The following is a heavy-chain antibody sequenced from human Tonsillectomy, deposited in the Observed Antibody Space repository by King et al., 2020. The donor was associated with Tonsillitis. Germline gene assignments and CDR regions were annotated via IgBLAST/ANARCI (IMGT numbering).Heavy chain of an antibody. J-gene: IGHJ4*02. D-gene: IGHD4-17*01. V-gene: IGHV4-31*03. Sequence: QLQESGPGLVKPSQTLSLTCTVSGGSISSGVYSWRWIRHHPGKGLECIGYIYFSGSTYYNPSLKSRVTISVDTSKNQFSLKLSSVTAADTAVYYCARLAYGDPYYFDYWGQGTLVTVSS. CDR1: GGSISSGVYS. CDR3: ARLAYGDPYYFDY. CDR2: IYFSGST.